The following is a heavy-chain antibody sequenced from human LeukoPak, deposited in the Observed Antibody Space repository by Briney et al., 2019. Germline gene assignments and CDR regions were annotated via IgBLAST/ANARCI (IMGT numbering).Heavy chain of an antibody. Sequence: SVKVSCKASGGTFSSYAISWVRQAPGQGLEWMGGIIPIFGTANYAQKFQARVTITTDESTSTAYMELRSLRSEDTAVYYCARGATAGYDYYYMDFWGKGPTVTVSS. CDR3: ARGATAGYDYYYMDF. CDR2: IIPIFGTA. CDR1: GGTFSSYA. V-gene: IGHV1-69*05. J-gene: IGHJ6*03. D-gene: IGHD5-24*01.